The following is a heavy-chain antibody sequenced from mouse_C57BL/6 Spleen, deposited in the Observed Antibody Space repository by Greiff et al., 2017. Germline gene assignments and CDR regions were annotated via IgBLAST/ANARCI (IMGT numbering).Heavy chain of an antibody. CDR2: IDPENGDT. CDR1: GFNIKDDY. D-gene: IGHD1-1*02. Sequence: EVKLMESGAELVRPGASVKLSCTASGFNIKDDYMHWVKQRPEQGLEWIGWIDPENGDTEYASKFQGKATITADTSSNTAYLQLSSLTSEDTAVYYCTIRGGNYNFDVWGTGTTVTVSS. V-gene: IGHV14-4*01. CDR3: TIRGGNYNFDV. J-gene: IGHJ1*03.